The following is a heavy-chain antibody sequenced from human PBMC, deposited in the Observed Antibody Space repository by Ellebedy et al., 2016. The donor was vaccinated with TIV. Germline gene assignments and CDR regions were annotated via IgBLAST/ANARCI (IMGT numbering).Heavy chain of an antibody. D-gene: IGHD3-10*01. CDR2: IRFDGNNA. CDR3: ATHGGWFGEYRALDAFDI. V-gene: IGHV3-30*02. CDR1: GFIFSNSG. J-gene: IGHJ3*02. Sequence: GGSLRLSCAASGFIFSNSGMNWVRQAPGKGLEWVAFIRFDGNNAYYADSVKGRFTISRDNYKNTLYLQMNSLRAEDTAVYYCATHGGWFGEYRALDAFDIWGQGTMVTVSS.